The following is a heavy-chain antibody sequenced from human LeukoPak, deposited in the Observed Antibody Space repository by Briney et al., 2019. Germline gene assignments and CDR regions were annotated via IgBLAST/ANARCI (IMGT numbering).Heavy chain of an antibody. CDR3: AKDVGYCSSTTSYNPFYN. J-gene: IGHJ4*02. Sequence: PGGSLRLSCAASGFSFSNYAMSWVRKGPGKGLEWACACSGSGGSTFYAPSATGRSTIPRDNSKTTLYLQMNSLRAQDTAVTYCAKDVGYCSSTTSYNPFYNWGQGTLVTVSS. CDR2: CSGSGGST. D-gene: IGHD2-2*02. V-gene: IGHV3-23*01. CDR1: GFSFSNYA.